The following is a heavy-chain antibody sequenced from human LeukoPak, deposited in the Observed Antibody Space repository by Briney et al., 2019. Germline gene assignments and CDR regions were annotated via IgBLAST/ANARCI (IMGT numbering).Heavy chain of an antibody. CDR1: GFTFSSYA. Sequence: GGSLRLSCAASGFTFSSYAMSWVRQAPGKGLEWVSAISGSGGSTYYADSVKGRFTISRDNSKNTLYLQMNSLRAEDTAVYYCAKSGGVVPAAIKAAYDYWGQGTLVTVSS. J-gene: IGHJ4*02. CDR2: ISGSGGST. V-gene: IGHV3-23*01. D-gene: IGHD2-2*02. CDR3: AKSGGVVPAAIKAAYDY.